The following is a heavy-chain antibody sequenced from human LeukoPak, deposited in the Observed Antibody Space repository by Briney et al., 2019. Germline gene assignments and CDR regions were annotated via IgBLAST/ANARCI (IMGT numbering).Heavy chain of an antibody. V-gene: IGHV4-34*01. CDR3: ARGDYGAATAILYYFDY. CDR1: GGSFSGYY. D-gene: IGHD4-17*01. CDR2: INHSGST. Sequence: SETLSLTCAVYGGSFSGYYWSWIRQPPGKGLEWIGEINHSGSTNYNPSLKSRVTISVDTSKNQLSLKLSSVTAADTAVYYCARGDYGAATAILYYFDYWGQGTLVTVSS. J-gene: IGHJ4*02.